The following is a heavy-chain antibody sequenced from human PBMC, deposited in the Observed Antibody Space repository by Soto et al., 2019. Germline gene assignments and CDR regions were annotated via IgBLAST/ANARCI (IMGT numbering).Heavy chain of an antibody. V-gene: IGHV1-69*06. Sequence: QVQLVQSGAEVKKPGSSVKVSCKASGGTVTNYAINWVRQAPGQGLERMGGIIPIFGTVNYAQNFQGRVTIMAVKSTSTASMELSNLRCEDTAVYFCARGAYSSDAFDMLGQGTMVTVSS. CDR2: IIPIFGTV. CDR1: GGTVTNYA. D-gene: IGHD4-4*01. CDR3: ARGAYSSDAFDM. J-gene: IGHJ3*02.